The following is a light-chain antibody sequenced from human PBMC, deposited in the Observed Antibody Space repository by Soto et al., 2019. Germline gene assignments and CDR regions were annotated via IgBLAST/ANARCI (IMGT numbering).Light chain of an antibody. CDR3: QQYYSSIT. Sequence: DIVMTQSPDSQAVSLGETATINCKSSQSVFFSSNNRNYLAWYHQKPGQSPNLLIYWASTRESGVPDRFSGSGSGTDFTLTISSLQAEDVAVYFCQQYYSSITFGQGTRLEIK. CDR2: WAS. V-gene: IGKV4-1*01. J-gene: IGKJ5*01. CDR1: QSVFFSSNNRNY.